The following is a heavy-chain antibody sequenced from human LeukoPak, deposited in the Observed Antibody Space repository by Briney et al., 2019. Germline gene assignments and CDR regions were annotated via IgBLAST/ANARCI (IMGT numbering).Heavy chain of an antibody. CDR2: IYYSGST. J-gene: IGHJ4*02. D-gene: IGHD3-9*01. CDR3: ASSTIRYFDWLFFDY. CDR1: GGSISSYY. V-gene: IGHV4-59*08. Sequence: SETLSLTCTVSGGSISSYYWSWIRQPPGKGLEWIGYIYYSGSTNYNPSLKSRVTISVDTSKNQFSLKLSSVTAADTAVYYCASSTIRYFDWLFFDYWGQGTLVTVSS.